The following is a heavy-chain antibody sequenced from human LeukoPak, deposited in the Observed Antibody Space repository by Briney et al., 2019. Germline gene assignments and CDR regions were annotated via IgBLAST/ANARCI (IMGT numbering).Heavy chain of an antibody. Sequence: TGGSLRLSCAASGFTFSNFVMHWVRQTPGKGLEWVAVISYDGSNIYYRDSVKGRFTISRDNSKNTLYLQMNSLKTEDTAVYYCTRFVYGAAADETGGHWGQGTLVAVSS. J-gene: IGHJ4*02. D-gene: IGHD6-13*01. CDR1: GFTFSNFV. CDR2: ISYDGSNI. V-gene: IGHV3-30*14. CDR3: TRFVYGAAADETGGH.